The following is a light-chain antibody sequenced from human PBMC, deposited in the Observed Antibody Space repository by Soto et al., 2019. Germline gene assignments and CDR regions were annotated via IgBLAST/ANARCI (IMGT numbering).Light chain of an antibody. CDR1: SSDVGGYNY. CDR3: SSYTSSSTPYV. CDR2: EVS. V-gene: IGLV2-14*01. J-gene: IGLJ1*01. Sequence: QPVLTQPASVSGSPGQSITISCTGTSSDVGGYNYVSWYQQHPGKAPKLMIYEVSNRPSGVSNRFSGSKSGNTASLTISGLQAEDEADYYSSSYTSSSTPYVFGTGTKLTVL.